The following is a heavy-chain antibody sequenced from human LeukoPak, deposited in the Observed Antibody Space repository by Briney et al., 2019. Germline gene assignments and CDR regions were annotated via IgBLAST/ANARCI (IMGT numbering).Heavy chain of an antibody. CDR2: SFYSGTT. Sequence: SETLSLTCTVSGGSISTSSYYWGWIRQPPVKGLEWIWRSFYSGTTYSKPPLNSRVTISVDTTKNQFSLKLSSLPAGDTAVYYCARERMVYGIRGEFVYWGPGTLVTVSS. V-gene: IGHV4-39*07. D-gene: IGHD2-8*01. CDR1: GGSISTSSYY. CDR3: ARERMVYGIRGEFVY. J-gene: IGHJ4*02.